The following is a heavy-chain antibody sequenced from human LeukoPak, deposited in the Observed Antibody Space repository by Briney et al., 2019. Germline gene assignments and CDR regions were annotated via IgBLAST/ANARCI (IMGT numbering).Heavy chain of an antibody. CDR3: ARVMVTPYYYYGMDV. CDR2: IYYSGST. D-gene: IGHD4-23*01. CDR1: GGSISSYY. V-gene: IGHV4-59*01. Sequence: SETLSLTCTVSGGSISSYYWSWIRQPPGKGLEWIGYIYYSGSTNYNPSLKSRVTISVDTSKNQFSLKLSSVTAADTAVYYCARVMVTPYYYYGMDVWGQGTTVTVSS. J-gene: IGHJ6*02.